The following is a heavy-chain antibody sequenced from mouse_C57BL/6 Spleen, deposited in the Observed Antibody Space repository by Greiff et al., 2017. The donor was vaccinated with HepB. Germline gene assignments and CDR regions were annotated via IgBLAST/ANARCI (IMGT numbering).Heavy chain of an antibody. CDR2: INPNNGGT. V-gene: IGHV1-26*01. Sequence: VQLQQSGPELVKPGASVKISCKASGYTFTDYYMNWVKQSHGKSLEWIGDINPNNGGTSYNQKFKGKATLTVDKSSSTAYMELRSLTSEDSAVYYCARNPNWDGGYFDVWGTGTTVTVSS. CDR3: ARNPNWDGGYFDV. D-gene: IGHD4-1*01. J-gene: IGHJ1*03. CDR1: GYTFTDYY.